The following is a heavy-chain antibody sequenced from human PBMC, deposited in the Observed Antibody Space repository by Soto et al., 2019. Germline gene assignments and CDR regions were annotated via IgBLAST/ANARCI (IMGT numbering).Heavy chain of an antibody. D-gene: IGHD3-10*01. CDR1: GFTFSSYA. V-gene: IGHV3-23*01. Sequence: EVQLLESGGGLVQPGGYLRLSCAASGFTFSSYAMSWVRQAPGNGLEWVVAISGSGGSTYYADSVKGRFAISRDNYKNKLYLRMNSLRAEDTAVYYCAKEVWVRGVLISDYFDYWGQGTLVTASS. CDR2: ISGSGGST. CDR3: AKEVWVRGVLISDYFDY. J-gene: IGHJ4*02.